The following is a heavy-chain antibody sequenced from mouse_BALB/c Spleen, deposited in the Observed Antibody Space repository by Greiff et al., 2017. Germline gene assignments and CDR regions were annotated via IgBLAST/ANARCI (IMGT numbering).Heavy chain of an antibody. Sequence: VKLQESGAELAKPGASVKMSCKASGYTFTSYWMHWVKQRPGQGLEWIGYINPSTGYTEYNQKFKDKATLTADKSSSTAYMQLSSLTSEDSAVYYCARSGIHYYVFFDYWGQGTTLTVSS. CDR1: GYTFTSYW. V-gene: IGHV1-7*01. D-gene: IGHD1-2*01. J-gene: IGHJ2*01. CDR3: ARSGIHYYVFFDY. CDR2: INPSTGYT.